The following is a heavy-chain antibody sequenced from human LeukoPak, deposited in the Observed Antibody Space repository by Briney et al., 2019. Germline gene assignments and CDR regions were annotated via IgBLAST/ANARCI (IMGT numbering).Heavy chain of an antibody. V-gene: IGHV1-2*02. CDR3: ARNEKTPQQLATLYYYYYMDV. CDR2: INPNSGGT. D-gene: IGHD6-13*01. CDR1: GYTFTGYY. Sequence: ASVKVCCKASGYTFTGYYMHWVRQAPGQGLEWMGWINPNSGGTNYAQKFQGRVTMTRDTSISTAYMELSRLRSDDTAVYYCARNEKTPQQLATLYYYYYMDVWGKGTTVTVSS. J-gene: IGHJ6*03.